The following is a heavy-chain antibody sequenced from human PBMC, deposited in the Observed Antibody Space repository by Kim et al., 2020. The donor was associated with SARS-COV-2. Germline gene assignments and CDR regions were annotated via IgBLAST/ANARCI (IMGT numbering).Heavy chain of an antibody. CDR2: IIPIFGTA. Sequence: SVKVSCKASGGTFSSYAISWVRQAPGQGLEWMGGIIPIFGTANYAQKFQGRVTITADESTSTAYMELSSLRSEDTAVYYCARVGIPAAMSEYFQHWGQGTLVTVSS. CDR3: ARVGIPAAMSEYFQH. J-gene: IGHJ1*01. CDR1: GGTFSSYA. D-gene: IGHD2-2*01. V-gene: IGHV1-69*13.